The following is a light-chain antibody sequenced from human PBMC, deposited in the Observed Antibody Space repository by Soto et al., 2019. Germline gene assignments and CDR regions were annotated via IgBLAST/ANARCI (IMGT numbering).Light chain of an antibody. J-gene: IGLJ1*01. V-gene: IGLV1-40*01. CDR2: GNS. Sequence: QLVLTQPPSVSGAPGQRVTISCTGSSSNIGAGYDVHWYQQLPGTAPKLLIYGNSNRPSGVPDRFSGSKSGTSASLAITGLQAEDEADYYCQSYDSSLRSWVFGTGTKVTVL. CDR1: SSNIGAGYD. CDR3: QSYDSSLRSWV.